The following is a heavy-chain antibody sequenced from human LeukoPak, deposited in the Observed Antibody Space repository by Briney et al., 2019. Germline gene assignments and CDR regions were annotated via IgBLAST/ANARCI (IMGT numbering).Heavy chain of an antibody. CDR2: INPSGGST. CDR1: GYTFTSYY. CDR3: ARDRRLIAAAGMSGMDV. V-gene: IGHV1-46*01. D-gene: IGHD6-13*01. Sequence: GASVKVSCKASGYTFTSYYMRWVRQAPGQGLEWMGIINPSGGSTSYAQKFQGRVTMTRDTSTSTVYMELSSLRSEDTAVYYCARDRRLIAAAGMSGMDVWGQGTTVTVSS. J-gene: IGHJ6*02.